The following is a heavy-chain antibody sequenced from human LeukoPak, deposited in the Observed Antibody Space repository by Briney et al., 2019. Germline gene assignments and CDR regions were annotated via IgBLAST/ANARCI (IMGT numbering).Heavy chain of an antibody. CDR1: GGSFSGYY. D-gene: IGHD3-10*01. CDR2: INHSGST. V-gene: IGHV4-34*01. J-gene: IGHJ4*02. Sequence: PSETLSLTCAVYGGSFSGYYRSWIRQPPGKGLEWIGEINHSGSTNYNPSLKSRVTISVDTSKNQFSLKLSSVTAADTAVYYCAKGLRWFGDFYFNFFDYWGQGILVTVSS. CDR3: AKGLRWFGDFYFNFFDY.